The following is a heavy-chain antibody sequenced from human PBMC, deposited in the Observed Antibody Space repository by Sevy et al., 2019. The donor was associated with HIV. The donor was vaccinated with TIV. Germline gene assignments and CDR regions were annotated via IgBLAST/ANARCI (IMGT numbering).Heavy chain of an antibody. J-gene: IGHJ4*02. CDR1: GFTFNNAW. V-gene: IGHV3-15*01. Sequence: GGSLRLSCAASGFTFNNAWLSWVRQAPGKGLEWVGRIKSKTDGGTTDYAAPVKGKFTISRDDSKNKLYLQMNSLKTEDTAVYYCARGGGNSEWGYYFDYWGQGTLVTVSS. CDR2: IKSKTDGGTT. CDR3: ARGGGNSEWGYYFDY. D-gene: IGHD2-21*02.